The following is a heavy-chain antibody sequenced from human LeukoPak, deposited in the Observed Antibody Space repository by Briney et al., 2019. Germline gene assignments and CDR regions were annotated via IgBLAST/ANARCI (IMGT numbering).Heavy chain of an antibody. CDR2: IKPDSGDT. Sequence: GSVRVSCKASGYTFTGDNMHWVRQAPGEGVEWRGWIKPDSGDTNYAQRFHGTVTMTTDKSITTAYMELSWVRYDDTAVYYCARAREESTGNYDAFDIWGQGTMVTVSS. CDR3: ARAREESTGNYDAFDI. V-gene: IGHV1-2*02. D-gene: IGHD1-1*01. J-gene: IGHJ3*02. CDR1: GYTFTGDN.